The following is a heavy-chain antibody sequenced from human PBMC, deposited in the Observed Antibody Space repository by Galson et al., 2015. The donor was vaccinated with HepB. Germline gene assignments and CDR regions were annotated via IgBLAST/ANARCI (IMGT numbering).Heavy chain of an antibody. D-gene: IGHD2-2*01. J-gene: IGHJ6*02. CDR3: ARDCSSATCLYGMDV. CDR1: GYTFNTYA. Sequence: SVKVSCKGSGYTFNTYAYSWVRQAPGQGLEWMGWISANGGYTNYAQKLTGRVTMNTDTSTSTAFMELRSLRSDDTAVYYCARDCSSATCLYGMDVWGQGTTVTVSS. CDR2: ISANGGYT. V-gene: IGHV1-18*04.